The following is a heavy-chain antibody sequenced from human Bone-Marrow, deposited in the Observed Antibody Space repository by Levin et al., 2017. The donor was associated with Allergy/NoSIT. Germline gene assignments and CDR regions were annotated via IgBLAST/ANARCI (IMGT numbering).Heavy chain of an antibody. CDR2: INPNSGGT. V-gene: IGHV1-2*06. D-gene: IGHD3-16*02. J-gene: IGHJ4*02. CDR3: ARGYYDYVWGSYRFDY. CDR1: GYTFTGYY. Sequence: ASVKVSCKASGYTFTGYYMHWVRQAPGQGLEWMGRINPNSGGTNYAQKFQGRVTMTRDTSISTAYMELSRLRSDDTAVYYCARGYYDYVWGSYRFDYWGQGPLVTVSS.